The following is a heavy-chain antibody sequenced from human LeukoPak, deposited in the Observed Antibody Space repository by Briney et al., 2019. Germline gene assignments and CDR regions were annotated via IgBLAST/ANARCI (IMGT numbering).Heavy chain of an antibody. D-gene: IGHD4-23*01. CDR2: IIPIFGTA. CDR3: ARVSDYGGNSGYYYYMDV. CDR1: GGTFSSYA. V-gene: IGHV1-69*06. J-gene: IGHJ6*03. Sequence: GASVKVSCKASGGTFSSYAISWVRQAPGQGLEWMGGIIPIFGTANYAQKFQGRVTITADKSTSTAYMELSSLRSEDTAVYYCARVSDYGGNSGYYYYMDVWGKGTTVTVSS.